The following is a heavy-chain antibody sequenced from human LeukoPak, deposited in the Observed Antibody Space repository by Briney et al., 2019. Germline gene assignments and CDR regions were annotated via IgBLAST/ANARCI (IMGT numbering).Heavy chain of an antibody. D-gene: IGHD3-22*01. Sequence: SETLSLTCTVSGGSISSYYWSWIRQPPGKGLEWIGYIYYSGSTNYDPSLKSRVTISVDTSKNQFSLKLSSVTAADTAVYYCARGRNYDSSGGDYWGQGTLVTVSS. CDR2: IYYSGST. J-gene: IGHJ4*02. CDR3: ARGRNYDSSGGDY. CDR1: GGSISSYY. V-gene: IGHV4-59*01.